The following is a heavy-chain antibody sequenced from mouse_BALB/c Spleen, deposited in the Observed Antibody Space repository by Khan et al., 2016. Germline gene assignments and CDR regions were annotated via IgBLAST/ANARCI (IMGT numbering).Heavy chain of an antibody. V-gene: IGHV9-4*02. D-gene: IGHD2-1*01. J-gene: IGHJ1*01. CDR3: ARCGNFFHWYFDV. Sequence: LVESGPELKKPGETVRISCKASGYTFTTAGMQWVQKMPGKGLKWIGWINTHSGVPKYAEDFKGRFAFSLETSASTAYLQISNLKNEDTATYFCARCGNFFHWYFDVWGAGTTVTVSS. CDR1: GYTFTTAG. CDR2: INTHSGVP.